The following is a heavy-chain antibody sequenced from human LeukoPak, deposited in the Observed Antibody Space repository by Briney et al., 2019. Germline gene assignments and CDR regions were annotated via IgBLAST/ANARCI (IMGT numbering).Heavy chain of an antibody. CDR2: IYYSGST. J-gene: IGHJ4*02. Sequence: SETLSLTCTVSGGSVSSGSYYWSWIRQPPGKGLEWIGYIYYSGSTNYNPSLKSRVTISVDTSKNQFSLKLSSVTAADTAVYYCARDGGGSFDYWGQGTLVTVSS. D-gene: IGHD2-15*01. V-gene: IGHV4-61*01. CDR3: ARDGGGSFDY. CDR1: GGSVSSGSYY.